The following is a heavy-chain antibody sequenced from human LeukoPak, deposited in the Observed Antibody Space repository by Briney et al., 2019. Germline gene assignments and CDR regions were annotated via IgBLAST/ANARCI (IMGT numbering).Heavy chain of an antibody. V-gene: IGHV1-46*01. Sequence: ASVKVSCKASGYTFTSYYMHWVRQAPGQGLEWMGIINPSGGSTSYAQKFQGRVTMTRDTSTSTVYMELSSLRSEDTAVYYCARGTLGPQNYGGNSVTYAFDIWGQGTMVTVSS. J-gene: IGHJ3*02. CDR2: INPSGGST. CDR1: GYTFTSYY. CDR3: ARGTLGPQNYGGNSVTYAFDI. D-gene: IGHD4-23*01.